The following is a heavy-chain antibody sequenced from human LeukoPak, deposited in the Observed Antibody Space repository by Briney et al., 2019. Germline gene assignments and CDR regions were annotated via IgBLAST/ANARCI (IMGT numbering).Heavy chain of an antibody. CDR1: GGSISSSSYY. CDR3: ARLARDSSGSKVYYFDY. CDR2: IYYSGST. V-gene: IGHV4-39*01. Sequence: SETLSLTCTVSGGSISSSSYYWGWIRQPPGKGLEWIGSIYYSGSTYYNPSLKSRVTISVDTSKNQFSLKLSSVTAADTAVYYCARLARDSSGSKVYYFDYWGQGTLVTVSS. J-gene: IGHJ4*02. D-gene: IGHD3-22*01.